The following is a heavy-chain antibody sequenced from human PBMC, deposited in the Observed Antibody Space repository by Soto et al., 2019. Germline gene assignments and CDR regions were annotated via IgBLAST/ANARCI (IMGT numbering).Heavy chain of an antibody. D-gene: IGHD1-26*01. Sequence: EVQLVESGGGLIQPGGSLRLSCAASGFTVSSNYMSWVRQAPGKGLEWVSVIYSGGSTYYADSVKGRFTISRDNSKSTLFLQMNSLRPEDTAVYYCARAFSGSYPNFDYWGQGTLVTVSS. CDR3: ARAFSGSYPNFDY. CDR1: GFTVSSNY. CDR2: IYSGGST. V-gene: IGHV3-66*03. J-gene: IGHJ4*02.